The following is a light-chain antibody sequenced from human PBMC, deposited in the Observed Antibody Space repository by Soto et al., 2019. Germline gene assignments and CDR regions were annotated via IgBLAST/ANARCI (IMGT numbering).Light chain of an antibody. CDR1: QSISSN. J-gene: IGKJ1*01. V-gene: IGKV3-15*01. Sequence: IVMTQSPATLSVSPEERATLSCRASQSISSNLAWHQHKPGQAPRLLIYDTSTRATGVPDRFSGSGSGTEFTLTISSLQSEYFAVYYCQQYNSLPPPFGQGPKVDIK. CDR2: DTS. CDR3: QQYNSLPPP.